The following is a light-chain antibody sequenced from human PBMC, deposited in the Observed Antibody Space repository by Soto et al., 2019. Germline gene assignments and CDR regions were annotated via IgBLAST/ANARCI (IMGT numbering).Light chain of an antibody. Sequence: DIQMTQSPSSLSASVGDRVTITCRAGQSISSYLNWYQQKPGKAPKLLIYAASSLQSGVPSRFSGSGSGTDFTLTIRSLQPEDFATYYCQQSYSTPPETFGQGTKVEIK. CDR2: AAS. J-gene: IGKJ1*01. V-gene: IGKV1-39*01. CDR3: QQSYSTPPET. CDR1: QSISSY.